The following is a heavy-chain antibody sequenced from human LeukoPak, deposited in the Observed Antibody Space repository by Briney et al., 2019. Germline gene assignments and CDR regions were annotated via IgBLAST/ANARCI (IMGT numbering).Heavy chain of an antibody. Sequence: SQTLSLTCAVSGGSISSGGYSWSWIRQPPGKGLEWIGYIYHSGSTYYNPSLKSRVTISVDTSKNQFSLKLSSVTAADTAVYYCARDLSSSWSQGEFDAFDIWGQGTMVTVSS. V-gene: IGHV4-30-2*01. D-gene: IGHD6-13*01. J-gene: IGHJ3*02. CDR3: ARDLSSSWSQGEFDAFDI. CDR2: IYHSGST. CDR1: GGSISSGGYS.